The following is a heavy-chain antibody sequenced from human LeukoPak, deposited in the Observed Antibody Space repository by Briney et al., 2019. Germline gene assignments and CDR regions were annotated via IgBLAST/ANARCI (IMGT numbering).Heavy chain of an antibody. CDR1: GGSISSYY. CDR3: ARHRGSSIDY. J-gene: IGHJ4*02. V-gene: IGHV4-59*08. D-gene: IGHD1-26*01. CDR2: IYYSGST. Sequence: SETLSLTCTVSGGSISSYYWSWIRQPPGKGLEWIGYIYYSGSTNYNPSLKSRVTISVDTSKNQFSLKLSSVTAADTAVYYCARHRGSSIDYWGQGTLVTVSS.